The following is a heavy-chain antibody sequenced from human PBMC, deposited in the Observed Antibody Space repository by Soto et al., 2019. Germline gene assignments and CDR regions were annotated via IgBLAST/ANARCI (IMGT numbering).Heavy chain of an antibody. V-gene: IGHV3-23*01. D-gene: IGHD1-26*01. CDR3: AKSRWELLA. CDR1: GFTFSSYA. CDR2: MTASDGST. Sequence: GGPLRLSCAASGFTFSSYAMSWVRQAPGKGLEWVSSMTASDGSTFYADSVKGRFTISRDNSKNMLYLQMNGLRAEDTAIYYCAKSRWELLAWGQGTLVTVSS. J-gene: IGHJ5*02.